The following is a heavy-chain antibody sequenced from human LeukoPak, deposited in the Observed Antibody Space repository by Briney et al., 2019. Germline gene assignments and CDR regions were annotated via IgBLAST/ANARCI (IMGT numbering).Heavy chain of an antibody. CDR1: GGSLNSYY. J-gene: IGHJ5*02. CDR3: ARGVIEGFDWFDP. V-gene: IGHV4-59*01. Sequence: SETRSLTCTVSGGSLNSYYWGWIRQPPGKGLEWIGYIYYRGSTSYNPSLRSRGTISVDTSNTQSSLKLSSVTAADTAVYYCARGVIEGFDWFDPWGRGTLVTVSS. D-gene: IGHD3-10*01. CDR2: IYYRGST.